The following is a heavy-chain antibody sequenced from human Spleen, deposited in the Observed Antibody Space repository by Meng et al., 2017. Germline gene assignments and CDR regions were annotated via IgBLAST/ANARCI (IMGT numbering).Heavy chain of an antibody. Sequence: VHLVQSGGDVKKPGSSVRVSCKASGATFSSYASTWVRQASGQGLEWMGGSIPIFGTPKYAQKFQGRVTITADKSTSTVYIELSSLRSEDTALYFCARISWTRYYFDYWGQGTLVTVSS. CDR1: GATFSSYA. D-gene: IGHD3/OR15-3a*01. CDR2: SIPIFGTP. V-gene: IGHV1-69*06. J-gene: IGHJ4*02. CDR3: ARISWTRYYFDY.